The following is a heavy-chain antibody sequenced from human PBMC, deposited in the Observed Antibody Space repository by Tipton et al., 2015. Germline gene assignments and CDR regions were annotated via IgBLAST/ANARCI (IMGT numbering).Heavy chain of an antibody. CDR1: GDSISSSNW. V-gene: IGHV4-4*01. J-gene: IGHJ4*02. CDR2: IHHGGST. D-gene: IGHD3-22*01. CDR3: ASRRSSGYYW. Sequence: TLSLTCSVSGDSISSSNWWSWVRQPPGKGLEWIGEIHHGGSTNYNPSLKSRVTISGDTSKNQFSLKLISVTAADTAVYFCASRRSSGYYWWGQGTLVTVSS.